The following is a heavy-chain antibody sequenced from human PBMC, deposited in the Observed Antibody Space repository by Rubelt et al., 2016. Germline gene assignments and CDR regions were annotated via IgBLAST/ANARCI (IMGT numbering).Heavy chain of an antibody. CDR3: ARCPRGGFSGDY. CDR2: IKHDGREK. D-gene: IGHD2-15*01. Sequence: EVQLVESGGGLVQPGGSLRLSCAASGFTFSTYTMHWVRQAPGKGLEWVANIKHDGREKYYADSVKGRFTISRDNAKNSRYRRMNSLGVEDRAGDYGARCPRGGFSGDYWGQGSVVTVAS. V-gene: IGHV3-7*01. CDR1: GFTFSTYT. J-gene: IGHJ4*02.